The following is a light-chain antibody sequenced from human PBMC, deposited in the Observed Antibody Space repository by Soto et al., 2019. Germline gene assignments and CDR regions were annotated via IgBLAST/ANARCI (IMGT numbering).Light chain of an antibody. CDR2: AAS. CDR3: QQSYSTAIT. V-gene: IGKV1-39*01. Sequence: DIQMTQSPSSLSASVGDRVTVTCRASQSISNHLNWYQQKPGKAPKLLIYAASNLHSGVPSRFSGSGSGTDSTLTISSLQPEDFATYYCQQSYSTAITFGQGTRMEIK. J-gene: IGKJ5*01. CDR1: QSISNH.